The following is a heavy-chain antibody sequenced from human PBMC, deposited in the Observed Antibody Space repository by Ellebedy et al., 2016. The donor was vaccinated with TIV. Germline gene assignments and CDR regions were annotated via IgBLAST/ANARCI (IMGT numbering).Heavy chain of an antibody. CDR1: GFTFSAFA. CDR2: ISKSGGGK. J-gene: IGHJ4*02. CDR3: PRGRSTGDY. V-gene: IGHV3-23*01. D-gene: IGHD4-11*01. Sequence: GGSLRLSXRVSGFTFSAFALSWVRQPPGKGLQWVASISKSGGGKHYGDSVRGRFTISRDDSQNTIHLQLNNLRGDDTAVYYCPRGRSTGDYWGQGTQVIVAS.